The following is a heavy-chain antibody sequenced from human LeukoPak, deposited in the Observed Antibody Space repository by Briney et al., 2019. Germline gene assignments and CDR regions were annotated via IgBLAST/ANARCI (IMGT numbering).Heavy chain of an antibody. CDR1: GFTFSAYW. CDR2: VKYDGSTT. D-gene: IGHD3-9*01. V-gene: IGHV3-74*01. Sequence: GGSLRLSCAASGFTFSAYWMHWVRQAPGKGLVWVSRVKYDGSTTTYADSVKGRFTISRDNAKNILYLQMNSLRVEDTAVYYCARDLDWLLFDYWGQGTLVAVSS. J-gene: IGHJ4*02. CDR3: ARDLDWLLFDY.